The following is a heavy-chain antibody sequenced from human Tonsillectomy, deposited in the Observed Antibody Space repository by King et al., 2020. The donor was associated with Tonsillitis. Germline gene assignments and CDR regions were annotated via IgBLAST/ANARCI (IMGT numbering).Heavy chain of an antibody. CDR2: ISWNSGNI. CDR3: VRDMSSGCYYGAFDL. Sequence: DVQLVESGGGLVQPGRSLRLSCAASQFSFDDYGMHWVRQAPGKGLEWVSGISWNSGNIGYAESVRGRFTISRDNAKELLYLQMSGLRAEYTALYYCVRDMSSGCYYGAFDLWGLGTMVIVSS. CDR1: QFSFDDYG. V-gene: IGHV3-9*01. J-gene: IGHJ3*01. D-gene: IGHD3-22*01.